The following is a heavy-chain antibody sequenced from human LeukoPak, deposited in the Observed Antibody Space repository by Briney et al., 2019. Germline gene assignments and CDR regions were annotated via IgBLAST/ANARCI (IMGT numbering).Heavy chain of an antibody. J-gene: IGHJ5*02. V-gene: IGHV4-39*07. CDR1: GGSISSSSYY. Sequence: SETLSLTCTVSGGSISSSSYYWGWIRQPPGKGLEWIGSIYYSGSTYYNPSLKSRVTISVDTSKNQFSLKLSSVTAADTAVYYCARRSWGLNWFDPWGQGTLVTVSS. D-gene: IGHD7-27*01. CDR3: ARRSWGLNWFDP. CDR2: IYYSGST.